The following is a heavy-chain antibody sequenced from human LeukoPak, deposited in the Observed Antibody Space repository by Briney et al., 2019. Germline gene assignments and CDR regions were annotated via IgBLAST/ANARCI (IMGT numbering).Heavy chain of an antibody. V-gene: IGHV4-34*01. CDR2: INHSGTT. Sequence: SETLSLTCADYGGPFSGFFWSWIRQPPGKGLEGSGEINHSGTTNYNPSLKSRVAISIDTSKNQFSLKLTSVTAADPAVYYCARASSYNDAVRYNPSWFGPWGQGTLVTVSS. D-gene: IGHD3-10*01. CDR3: ARASSYNDAVRYNPSWFGP. J-gene: IGHJ5*02. CDR1: GGPFSGFF.